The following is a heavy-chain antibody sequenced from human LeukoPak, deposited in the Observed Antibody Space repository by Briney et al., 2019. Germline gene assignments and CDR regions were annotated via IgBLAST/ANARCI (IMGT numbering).Heavy chain of an antibody. CDR1: GGSISSSSYY. D-gene: IGHD6-13*01. CDR3: AREDSSSWPLWYNWFDP. V-gene: IGHV4-39*07. J-gene: IGHJ5*02. Sequence: SETLSLTCTVSGGSISSSSYYWGWIRQPPGKGLEWIGSIYYSGSTYYNPSLKSRVTISVDTFKNQFSLKLSSVTAADTAVYYCAREDSSSWPLWYNWFDPWGQGTLVTVSS. CDR2: IYYSGST.